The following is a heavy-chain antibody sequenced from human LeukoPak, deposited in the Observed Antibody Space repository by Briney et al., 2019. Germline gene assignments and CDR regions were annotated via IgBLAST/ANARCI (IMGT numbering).Heavy chain of an antibody. V-gene: IGHV4-39*01. CDR2: IYYSGST. CDR1: GGSISSSSYY. CDR3: AIQKQWLVT. D-gene: IGHD6-19*01. J-gene: IGHJ5*02. Sequence: PSETLSLTCTVSGGSISSSSYYWGWIRQPPGKGLEWIGSIYYSGSTYYNPSLKSRVTISVDTSKNHFSLKLSSVTAADTAVYYCAIQKQWLVTWGQGTLVTVSS.